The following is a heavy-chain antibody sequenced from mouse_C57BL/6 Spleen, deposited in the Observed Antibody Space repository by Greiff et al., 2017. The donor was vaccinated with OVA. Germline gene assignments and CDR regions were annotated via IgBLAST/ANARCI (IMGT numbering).Heavy chain of an antibody. V-gene: IGHV2-3*01. J-gene: IGHJ1*03. CDR1: GFSLTSYG. Sequence: VKLMESGPGLVAPSQSLSITCTVSGFSLTSYGVSWVRQPPGKGLEWLGVIWGDGSTNYHSALISGLGISKDNSKSQASLKLNSLQTDDTATYYCAKRGSSYGYFDVWGTGTTVTVSS. D-gene: IGHD1-1*01. CDR2: IWGDGST. CDR3: AKRGSSYGYFDV.